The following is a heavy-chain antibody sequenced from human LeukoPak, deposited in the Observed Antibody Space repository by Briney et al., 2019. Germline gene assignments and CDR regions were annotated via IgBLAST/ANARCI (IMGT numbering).Heavy chain of an antibody. CDR3: ARHGILTDHSVRF. V-gene: IGHV4-39*01. Sequence: LETLSLTCTVSGGSLTGNNDYWGWIRQTPGKGLEWIGTVFHTGITHYNPSLKSRISMAVDTSKNQFSLNLNSVTAADTALYYCARHGILTDHSVRFWGQGILVTVSA. CDR1: GGSLTGNNDY. J-gene: IGHJ4*02. CDR2: VFHTGIT. D-gene: IGHD3-9*01.